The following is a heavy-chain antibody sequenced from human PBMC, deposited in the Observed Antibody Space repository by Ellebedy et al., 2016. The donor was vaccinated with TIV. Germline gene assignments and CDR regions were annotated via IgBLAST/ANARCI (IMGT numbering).Heavy chain of an antibody. CDR3: ARASTYYDFWSGYYKGWSFDY. J-gene: IGHJ4*02. Sequence: GESLKISXAASGFTFSSYSMNWVRQAPGKGLEWVSSISSSSSYIYYADSVKGRFTISRDNAKNSLYLQMNSLRDEDTAVYYCARASTYYDFWSGYYKGWSFDYWGQGTLVTVSS. V-gene: IGHV3-21*01. D-gene: IGHD3-3*01. CDR1: GFTFSSYS. CDR2: ISSSSSYI.